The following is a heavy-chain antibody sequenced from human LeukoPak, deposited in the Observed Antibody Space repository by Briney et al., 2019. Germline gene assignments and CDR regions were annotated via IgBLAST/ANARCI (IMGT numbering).Heavy chain of an antibody. J-gene: IGHJ3*02. V-gene: IGHV1-69*02. CDR3: ARLRGGGNLSPYDALGI. CDR2: IIPILGIA. Sequence: GASVKVSCKASGYTFTGHYMHWVRQAPGQGLEWMGRIIPILGIANYAQKFQGRVTITADKSTSTAYMELSSLRSEDTAVYYCARLRGGGNLSPYDALGIWGQGTMVTVSS. CDR1: GYTFTGHY. D-gene: IGHD4-23*01.